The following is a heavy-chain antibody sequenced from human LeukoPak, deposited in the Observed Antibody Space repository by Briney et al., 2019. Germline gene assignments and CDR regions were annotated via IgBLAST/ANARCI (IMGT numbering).Heavy chain of an antibody. V-gene: IGHV3-23*01. D-gene: IGHD6-13*01. Sequence: GGSLRLSCAASGFTFSSYAMNWVRLAPGKGLEWVSAISGYGDHIYYADSVMGRFTISRDNSKNTLYLQMNSLRAEDTAVYYCARYTSSWYDTYFDYWGQGTLVTVSS. CDR3: ARYTSSWYDTYFDY. J-gene: IGHJ4*02. CDR1: GFTFSSYA. CDR2: ISGYGDHI.